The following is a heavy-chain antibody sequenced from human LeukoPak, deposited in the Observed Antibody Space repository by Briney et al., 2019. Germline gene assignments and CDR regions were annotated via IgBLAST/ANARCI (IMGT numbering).Heavy chain of an antibody. D-gene: IGHD1-26*01. CDR3: ARGSGSYFIGYYYYMDV. V-gene: IGHV4-61*02. Sequence: SETLSLTCTVSGGSISSGSYYWSWIRQPAGKGLEWIGRIYTSGSTNYNPSLKSRVTISVDTSKNQFPLKLSSVTAADTAVYYCARGSGSYFIGYYYYMDVWGKGTTVTVSS. CDR2: IYTSGST. J-gene: IGHJ6*03. CDR1: GGSISSGSYY.